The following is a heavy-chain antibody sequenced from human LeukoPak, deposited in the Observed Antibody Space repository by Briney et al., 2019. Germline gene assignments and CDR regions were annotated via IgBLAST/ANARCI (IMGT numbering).Heavy chain of an antibody. CDR1: GFTFDDYG. CDR3: AKGIDYDILGFDI. V-gene: IGHV3-23*01. J-gene: IGHJ3*02. CDR2: ISGSGGST. Sequence: GGSLRLSCAASGFTFDDYGMSWVRQAPGKGLEWVSAISGSGGSTYYADSVKGRFTISRDNSKNTLYLQMNSLRAEDTAVYYCAKGIDYDILGFDIWGQGTMVTVSS. D-gene: IGHD3-9*01.